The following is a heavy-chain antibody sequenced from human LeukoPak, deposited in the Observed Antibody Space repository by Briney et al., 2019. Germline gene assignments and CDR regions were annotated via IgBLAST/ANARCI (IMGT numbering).Heavy chain of an antibody. J-gene: IGHJ6*04. CDR3: ARAQKTSSWFTYYYGMDV. CDR1: GYTFTGYY. D-gene: IGHD6-13*01. Sequence: ASVKVSCEASGYTFTGYYMHWVRQAPGQGLEWMGWINPNSGGTNYAQKFQGWVTMTRDTSISTAYMELGRLRSDDTAVYYCARAQKTSSWFTYYYGMDVWGKGTTVTVSS. V-gene: IGHV1-2*04. CDR2: INPNSGGT.